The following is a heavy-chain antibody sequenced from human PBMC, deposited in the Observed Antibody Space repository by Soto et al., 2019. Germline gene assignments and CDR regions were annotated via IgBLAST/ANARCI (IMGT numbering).Heavy chain of an antibody. CDR3: ARGDNNLRYFDWITYGMDA. CDR1: GYTFTSYG. J-gene: IGHJ6*02. CDR2: NSAYNGNT. V-gene: IGHV1-18*01. Sequence: ASVKVSCKASGYTFTSYGISWVRQAPGQGLEWMGWNSAYNGNTNYAQKLQGRVTMTTDTSTSTAYMELRSLRSDDTAVYYCARGDNNLRYFDWITYGMDAWGQGTTVTVSS. D-gene: IGHD3-9*01.